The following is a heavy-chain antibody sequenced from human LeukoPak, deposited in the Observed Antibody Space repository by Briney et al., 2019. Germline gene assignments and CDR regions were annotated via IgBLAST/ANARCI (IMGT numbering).Heavy chain of an antibody. Sequence: GGSLRLSCAASGFTFSRYWMTWVRQAPGRGLEWVANIKQDGSDKDYVDSVKGRFTISRDNAKNSLYLLTNSLRTDDTAVYYCARVRGAVSGESDYWGQGTLVTVSS. CDR3: ARVRGAVSGESDY. V-gene: IGHV3-7*01. J-gene: IGHJ4*02. D-gene: IGHD3-10*01. CDR2: IKQDGSDK. CDR1: GFTFSRYW.